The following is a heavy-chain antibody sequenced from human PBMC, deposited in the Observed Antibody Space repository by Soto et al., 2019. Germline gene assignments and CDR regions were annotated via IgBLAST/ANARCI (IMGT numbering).Heavy chain of an antibody. CDR3: AREGRGKKAGYNGLVSLDY. D-gene: IGHD2-2*02. J-gene: IGHJ4*02. V-gene: IGHV1-69*06. CDR2: IIPIFNST. Sequence: ASVKVSCKVSGSRFSNYVISWVRQAPGHGLEWLGRIIPIFNSTKYAQSFQGRVTITADKSTSTASLELSSLRSDDTAVYYCAREGRGKKAGYNGLVSLDYWGQGTLVTDSS. CDR1: GSRFSNYV.